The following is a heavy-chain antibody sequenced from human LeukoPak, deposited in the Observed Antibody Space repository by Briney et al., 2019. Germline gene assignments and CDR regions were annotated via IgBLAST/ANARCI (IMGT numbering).Heavy chain of an antibody. J-gene: IGHJ6*03. V-gene: IGHV1-8*03. D-gene: IGHD6-19*01. CDR1: GYTFNTYG. CDR3: ARRAKSKDSSGWYEVSHYYMDV. Sequence: ASVKVSCKASGYTFNTYGITWVRQAPGQGLEWMGWMNPNSGNTGYAQKFQGRVTITRNTSISTAYMELSSLRSEDTAVYYCARRAKSKDSSGWYEVSHYYMDVWGKGTTVTVSS. CDR2: MNPNSGNT.